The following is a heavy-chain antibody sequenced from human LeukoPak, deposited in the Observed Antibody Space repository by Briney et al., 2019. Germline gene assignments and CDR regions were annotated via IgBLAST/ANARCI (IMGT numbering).Heavy chain of an antibody. CDR1: GGSFSGYY. CDR3: ASRNFGVVTD. Sequence: SETLSLTCAVYGGSFSGYYWNWIRQSPGKGLEWIGEINHSGSTNYNPSLESRVTISVDTSKSQFSLKLSSVTAADTAVYYCASRNFGVVTDWGQGTLVTVSS. D-gene: IGHD3-3*01. CDR2: INHSGST. V-gene: IGHV4-34*01. J-gene: IGHJ4*02.